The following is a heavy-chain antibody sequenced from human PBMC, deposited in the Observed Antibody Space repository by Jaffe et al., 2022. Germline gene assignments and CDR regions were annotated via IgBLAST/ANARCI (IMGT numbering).Heavy chain of an antibody. J-gene: IGHJ6*03. V-gene: IGHV1-69*01. D-gene: IGHD3-3*01. CDR2: IIPIFGTA. CDR1: GGTFSSYA. CDR3: ARATYYDFWSGYQTKKYYYYMDV. Sequence: QVQLVQSGAEVKKPGSSVKVSCKASGGTFSSYAISWVRQAPGQGLEWMGGIIPIFGTANYAQKFQGRVTITADESTSTAYMELSSLRSEDTAVYYCARATYYDFWSGYQTKKYYYYMDVWGKGTTVTVSS.